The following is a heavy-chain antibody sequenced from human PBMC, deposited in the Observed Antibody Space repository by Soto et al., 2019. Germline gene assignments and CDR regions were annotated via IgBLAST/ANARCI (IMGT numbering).Heavy chain of an antibody. Sequence: GGSLRLSCAASGFTFSSYAMSWVRQAPGKGLEWVSVISGSGGSTYYADSVKGRFTISRDNSKNTLYLQMNSLRAEDTAVYYCANDIVVVPAAMPDWFDPWGQGTLVTVSS. CDR2: ISGSGGST. V-gene: IGHV3-23*01. CDR3: ANDIVVVPAAMPDWFDP. J-gene: IGHJ5*02. CDR1: GFTFSSYA. D-gene: IGHD2-2*01.